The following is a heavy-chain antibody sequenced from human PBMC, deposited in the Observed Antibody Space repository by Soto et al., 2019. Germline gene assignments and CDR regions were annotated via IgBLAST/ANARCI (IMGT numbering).Heavy chain of an antibody. CDR3: AKSGFLEWLLDS. Sequence: EVQLVESGGVVVQPGGSLRLSCAASGFTFDDYTMHWVRQAPGKGLEWVSLIHWDGGSTFYADSVKGRFTISRDNSKHSLYLQMNSLRSEDTALYYCAKSGFLEWLLDSWGQGTLVTVSS. J-gene: IGHJ4*02. V-gene: IGHV3-43*01. CDR1: GFTFDDYT. D-gene: IGHD3-3*01. CDR2: IHWDGGST.